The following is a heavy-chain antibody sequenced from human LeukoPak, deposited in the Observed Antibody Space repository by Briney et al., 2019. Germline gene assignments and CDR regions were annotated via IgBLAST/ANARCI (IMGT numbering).Heavy chain of an antibody. V-gene: IGHV4-39*01. D-gene: IGHD3-10*01. Sequence: SETLSLTCTVSGGSISSSPYYWGWIRQPPGRGLQLIGCVYYTGSSYYSPSLKSRATISVDTSKNQFSLDLSSVTAADTAMYYCARLYDTSQFDPWGQGTLVTVSS. CDR1: GGSISSSPYY. J-gene: IGHJ5*02. CDR3: ARLYDTSQFDP. CDR2: VYYTGSS.